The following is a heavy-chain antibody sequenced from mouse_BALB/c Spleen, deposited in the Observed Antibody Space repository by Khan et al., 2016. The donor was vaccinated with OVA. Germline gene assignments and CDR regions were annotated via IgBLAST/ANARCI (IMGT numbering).Heavy chain of an antibody. CDR1: GFTFSSFG. V-gene: IGHV5-17*02. CDR3: ARSGITAGYAMDY. CDR2: ISSGSSTI. D-gene: IGHD2-4*01. Sequence: EVELVESGGGLVQPGGSRKLSCAASGFTFSSFGMNWVRQAPEKGLEWVAYISSGSSTIYYAETVKGRFTISRDTPKNILFLQMTSLRSEDTAMYYCARSGITAGYAMDYWGQGTSVTVSS. J-gene: IGHJ4*01.